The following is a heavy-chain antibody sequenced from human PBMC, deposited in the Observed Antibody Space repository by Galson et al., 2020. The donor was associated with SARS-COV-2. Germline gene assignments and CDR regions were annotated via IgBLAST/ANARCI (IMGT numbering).Heavy chain of an antibody. CDR3: ARIIPSGYYDH. CDR1: GFTFRGYW. CDR2: INRDGTQE. V-gene: IGHV3-7*01. Sequence: GGSQRLSCTASGFTFRGYWMTWVRQPPGRGLEWVAYINRDGTQEDYMDSARGRFTIFRDNVESSVYLQMNSLRAEDSAVYYCARIIPSGYYDHWGQGTLVTVSS. J-gene: IGHJ4*02. D-gene: IGHD1-1*01.